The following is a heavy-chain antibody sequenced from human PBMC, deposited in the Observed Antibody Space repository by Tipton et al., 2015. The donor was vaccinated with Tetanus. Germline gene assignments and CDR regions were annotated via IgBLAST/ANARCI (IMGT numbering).Heavy chain of an antibody. V-gene: IGHV4-30-2*01. D-gene: IGHD3-10*01. Sequence: TLSLTCAVSGALLSTGGYSWGWIRQTPGQGLEWIGYIYHTGSTYYNPSLRSRVTISAAGSKNHISLKLTSVTAADTGVYFCVRGRGSGAQSFGFEHWGRGTQVTVSS. J-gene: IGHJ4*02. CDR3: VRGRGSGAQSFGFEH. CDR1: GALLSTGGYS. CDR2: IYHTGST.